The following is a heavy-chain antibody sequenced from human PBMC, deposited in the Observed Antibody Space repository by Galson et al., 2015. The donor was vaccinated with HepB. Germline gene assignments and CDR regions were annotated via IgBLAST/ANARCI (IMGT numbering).Heavy chain of an antibody. Sequence: SVKVSCKASGYTFTSYYMHWVRQAPGQGLEWMGIINPSGGSTSYAQKFQGRVTMTRDTSTSAVYMELSSLRSEDTAVYYCARDLPSGGTHYDSSGRNTENDAFDIWGQGTMVTVSS. CDR1: GYTFTSYY. D-gene: IGHD3-22*01. V-gene: IGHV1-46*01. CDR2: INPSGGST. CDR3: ARDLPSGGTHYDSSGRNTENDAFDI. J-gene: IGHJ3*02.